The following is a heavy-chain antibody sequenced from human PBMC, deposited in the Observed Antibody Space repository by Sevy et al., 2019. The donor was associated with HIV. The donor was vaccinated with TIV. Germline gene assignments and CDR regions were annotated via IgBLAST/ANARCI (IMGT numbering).Heavy chain of an antibody. CDR2: IKPNTGGT. D-gene: IGHD3-16*01. CDR1: GYTFTGSY. J-gene: IGHJ6*02. CDR3: ARESGQGGGYYYYYFGLDV. Sequence: ASVKVSCKASGYTFTGSYIHWVRQAPGQGLEWMGRIKPNTGGTDYAQRFQGRITLTRDTSISPAYMELSSLRSDDTAVYYCARESGQGGGYYYYYFGLDVWGQGTTVTVSS. V-gene: IGHV1-2*06.